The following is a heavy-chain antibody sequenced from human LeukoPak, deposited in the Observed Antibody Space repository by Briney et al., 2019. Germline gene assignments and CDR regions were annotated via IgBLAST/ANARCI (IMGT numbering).Heavy chain of an antibody. D-gene: IGHD5-24*01. CDR1: GFTFSDYS. Sequence: GGSLRLSCAASGFTFSDYSMTWVRQAPGKGLEWISYIGIDSGNTNYADSVKGRFTISGDKAKNSLYLQMNSLRVQDTAVYYCARDYKYAFDNWGQGTLVTVSS. J-gene: IGHJ4*02. CDR2: IGIDSGNT. V-gene: IGHV3-48*01. CDR3: ARDYKYAFDN.